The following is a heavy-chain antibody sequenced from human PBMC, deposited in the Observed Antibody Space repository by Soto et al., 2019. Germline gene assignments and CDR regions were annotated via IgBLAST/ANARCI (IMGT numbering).Heavy chain of an antibody. Sequence: SETLSLTCAVYGGSFSGYYWNWIRQPPGKGLEWIGEINHSGRTNYNPSLKGRVTISVDTSKNQFSLWLNSVTAADTAVYYCARGGAARPGRWWFDPWGQGTLVTVSS. CDR2: INHSGRT. V-gene: IGHV4-34*01. CDR3: ARGGAARPGRWWFDP. D-gene: IGHD6-6*01. CDR1: GGSFSGYY. J-gene: IGHJ5*02.